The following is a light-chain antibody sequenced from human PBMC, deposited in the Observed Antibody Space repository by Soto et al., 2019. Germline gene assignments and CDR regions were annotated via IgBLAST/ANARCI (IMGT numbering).Light chain of an antibody. J-gene: IGKJ1*01. CDR3: MQATQVPWT. Sequence: DIVMTQTPLSSAVTLGQAASISCRSSQSLVHSVGNAYLSWLHQRPGQPPRLLISKISNRFAGVPDRFSGRGAGTDCALKISRGEAEDVGVYYCMQATQVPWTFGQGTKVEFK. V-gene: IGKV2-24*01. CDR2: KIS. CDR1: QSLVHSVGNAY.